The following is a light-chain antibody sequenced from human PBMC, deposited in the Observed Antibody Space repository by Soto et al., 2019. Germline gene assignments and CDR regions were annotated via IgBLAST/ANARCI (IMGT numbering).Light chain of an antibody. J-gene: IGKJ2*01. CDR1: QSVTNW. CDR3: QQYTTYPYT. Sequence: DIQMTQSPSTLSASVGDRVTITCRASQSVTNWLSWYQQKPGKAPNLLIYDASRLQSGIPSRFSGSGSATEFTLTIRSLQPDDFATYYCQQYTTYPYTFGQGTKLEIK. V-gene: IGKV1-5*01. CDR2: DAS.